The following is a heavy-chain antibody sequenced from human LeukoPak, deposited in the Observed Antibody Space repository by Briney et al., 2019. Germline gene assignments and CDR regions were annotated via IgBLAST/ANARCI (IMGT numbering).Heavy chain of an antibody. J-gene: IGHJ5*02. V-gene: IGHV4-34*01. Sequence: SETLSLTCAVYGGSFSGYYWSWIRQPPGKGLEWIGEINHSGSTNYNPSLKSRVTISVDTSKNQFSLKLSSVTAADTAVYYCARVGGHGSGSYYNRYNWFDPWGQGTLVTVSS. CDR3: ARVGGHGSGSYYNRYNWFDP. CDR2: INHSGST. D-gene: IGHD3-10*01. CDR1: GGSFSGYY.